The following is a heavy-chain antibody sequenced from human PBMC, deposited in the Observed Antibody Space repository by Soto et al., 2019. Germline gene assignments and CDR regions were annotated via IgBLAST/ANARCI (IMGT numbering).Heavy chain of an antibody. CDR3: ARARPHYGAGSYSVESLDY. Sequence: QVQLQESGPGLVKPSQTLSLTCIVSGGSISSGGYYWSWIRQHPGKGLEWIGYIYYSGSTYYNPSLKSRVTXSXDXSKNQSSLKLSSVTAADTAVYYCARARPHYGAGSYSVESLDYWGQGTLVTVSS. D-gene: IGHD3-10*01. V-gene: IGHV4-31*03. CDR2: IYYSGST. J-gene: IGHJ4*02. CDR1: GGSISSGGYY.